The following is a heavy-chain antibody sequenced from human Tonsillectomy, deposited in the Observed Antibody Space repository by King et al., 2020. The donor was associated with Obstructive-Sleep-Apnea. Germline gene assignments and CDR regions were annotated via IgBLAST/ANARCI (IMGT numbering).Heavy chain of an antibody. J-gene: IGHJ5*02. Sequence: VQLVESGGGLVQPGRSLRLSCAASGFSFDDFAMHWVRQAPGKGLEWVSGISGNSDSVGYADSVKGRFTISRDNAKKTLYLQMNSLRAEDTALYYCAKGWGYYGSDSYLPWFDPWGQGTLVTVSS. CDR1: GFSFDDFA. CDR2: ISGNSDSV. D-gene: IGHD3-10*01. CDR3: AKGWGYYGSDSYLPWFDP. V-gene: IGHV3-9*01.